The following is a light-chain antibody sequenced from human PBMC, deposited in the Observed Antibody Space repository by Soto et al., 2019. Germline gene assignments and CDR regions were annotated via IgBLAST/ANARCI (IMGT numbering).Light chain of an antibody. CDR3: QQSYSTPRT. CDR2: AAS. V-gene: IGKV1-39*01. Sequence: DIQMTQSPSSLSASVGDRATITCRASQSIASYLNWYQQKPGKAPKLLIYAASSLQSGVPSGFSGSGSGTDFTLTISSLQPEYFATYFCQQSYSTPRTFGLGTKLDIK. J-gene: IGKJ2*01. CDR1: QSIASY.